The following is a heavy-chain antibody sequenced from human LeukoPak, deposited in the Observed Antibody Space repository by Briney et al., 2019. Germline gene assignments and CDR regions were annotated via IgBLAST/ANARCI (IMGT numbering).Heavy chain of an antibody. CDR1: GFTFSSYA. CDR2: ISYDGSNK. Sequence: GGSLRLSCAASGFTFSSYAMHWVRQAPGKGLEWVAVISYDGSNKYYADSVKGRFTISRDNSKNTLYLQMNSLRAEDTAVYYCAKGQDYFDYWGQGTLVTVSS. CDR3: AKGQDYFDY. J-gene: IGHJ4*02. V-gene: IGHV3-30*04.